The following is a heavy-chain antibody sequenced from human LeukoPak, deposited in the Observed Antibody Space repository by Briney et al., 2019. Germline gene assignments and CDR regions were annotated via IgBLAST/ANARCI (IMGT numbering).Heavy chain of an antibody. J-gene: IGHJ3*02. CDR1: GFTFSSYS. CDR2: ISSSSSYI. V-gene: IGHV3-21*01. CDR3: ARDLYSGSYGDAFDI. Sequence: KTGGSLRLSCAASGFTFSSYSMNWVRQAPGKGLEWVSSISSSSSYIYYADSVKGRFTISRDNAKNSLYLQMNSLRAEDTAVYYCARDLYSGSYGDAFDIWGQGTMVTVSS. D-gene: IGHD1-26*01.